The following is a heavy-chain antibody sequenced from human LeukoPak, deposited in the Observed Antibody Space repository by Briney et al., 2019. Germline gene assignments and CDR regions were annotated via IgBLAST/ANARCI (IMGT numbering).Heavy chain of an antibody. CDR3: ARGSGVQVWSSLDY. D-gene: IGHD5-18*01. CDR2: ISSSGSYI. V-gene: IGHV3-21*01. J-gene: IGHJ4*02. Sequence: GGSRSLSCAASGFTFSSYSVNWVRKAQGKGLAGSSSISSSGSYIYYADSVKGRFTFSRDNAKNSLYLQMNSLRAEDTAVYYCARGSGVQVWSSLDYWGQGTLVTVSS. CDR1: GFTFSSYS.